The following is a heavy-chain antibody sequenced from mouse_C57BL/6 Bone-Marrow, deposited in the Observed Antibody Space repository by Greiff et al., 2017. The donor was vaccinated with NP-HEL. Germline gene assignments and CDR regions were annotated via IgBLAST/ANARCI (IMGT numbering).Heavy chain of an antibody. Sequence: EVMLVESGGGLVQPGGSLKLSCAASGFTFSDYYMYWVRQTPEKRLAWVAYLSNGGGSTYYPDPVKGRFTISRANAKNTLYLQLSRLKSEDTAMYYCATPATIVTPLFAYWGQGTLVTVSA. D-gene: IGHD2-5*01. CDR1: GFTFSDYY. CDR3: ATPATIVTPLFAY. J-gene: IGHJ3*01. V-gene: IGHV5-12*01. CDR2: LSNGGGST.